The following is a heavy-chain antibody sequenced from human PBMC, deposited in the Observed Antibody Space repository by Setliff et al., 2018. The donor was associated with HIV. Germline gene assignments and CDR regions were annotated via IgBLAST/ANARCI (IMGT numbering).Heavy chain of an antibody. V-gene: IGHV3-23*01. D-gene: IGHD1-1*01. J-gene: IGHJ6*03. Sequence: GGSLRLSCTASGFTFSSYAMTWVRQAPGKGLEWVSGISGSGGSTYYADAVKGRSTISRDNSKNTLYLQMDSLTAEDTAVYYCTRQDWNYYYYYYMDVWGKGTTVTVSS. CDR1: GFTFSSYA. CDR2: ISGSGGST. CDR3: TRQDWNYYYYYYMDV.